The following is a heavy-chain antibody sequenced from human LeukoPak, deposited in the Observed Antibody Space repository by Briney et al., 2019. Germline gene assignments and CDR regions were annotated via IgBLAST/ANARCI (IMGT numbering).Heavy chain of an antibody. J-gene: IGHJ5*02. CDR2: IYSGGTT. CDR3: ARGVTPDWFDP. D-gene: IGHD2-21*02. CDR1: GFTVSSNY. Sequence: GGSLRLSCAASGFTVSSNYMSWVRQAPGKGLEWVSVIYSGGTTYYADSVKGRFTISRDNSKNTLYLQMNRLRAEDTAVYYCARGVTPDWFDPWGRGTLVTVSS. V-gene: IGHV3-66*01.